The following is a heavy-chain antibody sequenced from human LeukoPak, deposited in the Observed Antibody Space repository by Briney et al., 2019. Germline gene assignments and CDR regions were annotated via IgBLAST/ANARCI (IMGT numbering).Heavy chain of an antibody. CDR1: GFTFSSYG. Sequence: GGSLRLSCAASGFTFSSYGMHWVRQAPGKGLEWVAFIRYDGSNKYYADSVKGRFTISRDNSKNTLYLQMNSLRAEDTAVYYCARAFGYSGYDYFDYWGQGTLVTVSS. D-gene: IGHD5-12*01. CDR3: ARAFGYSGYDYFDY. J-gene: IGHJ4*02. V-gene: IGHV3-30*02. CDR2: IRYDGSNK.